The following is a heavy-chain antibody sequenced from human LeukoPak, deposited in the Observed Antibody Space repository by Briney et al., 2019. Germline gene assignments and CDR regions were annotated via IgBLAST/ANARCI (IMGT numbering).Heavy chain of an antibody. CDR1: GGSISSGSYY. V-gene: IGHV4-61*02. D-gene: IGHD2-2*01. CDR3: AREVVPAAGADY. Sequence: SETLSLTCTVSGGSISSGSYYWSWIRQPAGKGLEWIGRIYTSGSTNYNPSLKSRVTISVDTSKNQFSLKLSSVTAADTAVYYCAREVVPAAGADYWGQGTLVTVSS. CDR2: IYTSGST. J-gene: IGHJ4*02.